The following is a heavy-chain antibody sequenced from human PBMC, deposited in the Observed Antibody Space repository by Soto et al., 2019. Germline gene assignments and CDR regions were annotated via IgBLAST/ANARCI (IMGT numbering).Heavy chain of an antibody. J-gene: IGHJ4*02. D-gene: IGHD3-22*01. CDR3: AKGRRYYDSSGYYGY. CDR1: GFTFSTNG. CDR2: ISGSGGST. Sequence: EVQLLESGGGLVQPGGSLRLSCAASGFTFSTNGMSWVRQAPGKGLEWVSAISGSGGSTYYADSVKGRFIISRDNSKNTLYLQMNSLRAEDTAVYYCAKGRRYYDSSGYYGYWGQGTLVTVSS. V-gene: IGHV3-23*01.